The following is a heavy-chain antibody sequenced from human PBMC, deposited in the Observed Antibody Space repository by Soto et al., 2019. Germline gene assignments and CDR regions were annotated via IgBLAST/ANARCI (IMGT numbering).Heavy chain of an antibody. Sequence: AGGSLRLSCAASGFTFSSYSMNWVRQAPGKGLEWVSSISSSSSYIYYADSVKGRFTISGDNAKNSLYLQMNSLRAEDTAVYYCARERIFGVVINYFDYWGQGTLVTVSS. CDR1: GFTFSSYS. D-gene: IGHD3-3*01. J-gene: IGHJ4*02. CDR2: ISSSSSYI. V-gene: IGHV3-21*01. CDR3: ARERIFGVVINYFDY.